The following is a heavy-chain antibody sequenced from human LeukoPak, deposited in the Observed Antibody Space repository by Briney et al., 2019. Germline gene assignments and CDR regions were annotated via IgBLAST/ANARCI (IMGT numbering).Heavy chain of an antibody. V-gene: IGHV5-51*01. J-gene: IGHJ4*02. CDR1: GYSFTNYW. CDR3: GRPARGAAADYFDS. D-gene: IGHD6-13*01. CDR2: IYPGDSDT. Sequence: GESLKISRKGSGYSFTNYWIAWVRQMPGKGLEWMGIIYPGDSDTRYSPSFQGQVTISADTSISTAYLQWSSLKASDTAMYYCGRPARGAAADYFDSWGQGTLVTVSS.